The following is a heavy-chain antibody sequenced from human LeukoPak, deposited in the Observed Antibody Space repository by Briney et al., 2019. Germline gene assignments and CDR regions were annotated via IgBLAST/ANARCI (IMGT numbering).Heavy chain of an antibody. CDR2: ISAYNGNT. Sequence: ASVKVSCKASGYTFTSYGIGWVRQAPGQGLEWMGWISAYNGNTNYAQKLQGRVTMTTDTSTSTAYMELRSLRSDDTAVYYCARTGDSSGYYYEDAFDIWGQGTMVTVSS. CDR1: GYTFTSYG. V-gene: IGHV1-18*01. CDR3: ARTGDSSGYYYEDAFDI. J-gene: IGHJ3*02. D-gene: IGHD3-22*01.